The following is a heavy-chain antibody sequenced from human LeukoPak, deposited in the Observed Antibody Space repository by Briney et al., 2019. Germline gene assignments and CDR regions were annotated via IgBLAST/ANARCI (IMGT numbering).Heavy chain of an antibody. D-gene: IGHD3-22*01. J-gene: IGHJ4*02. CDR2: ISYDGSNK. Sequence: GGSLRLSCAASGFTFSSYAMHWVRQAPGKGLEWVAVISYDGSNKYHADSVKGRFTISRDNSKNTLYLQMNSLRAEDTAVYYCARSYDSSGSHQDYWGQGTLVTVSS. V-gene: IGHV3-30-3*01. CDR1: GFTFSSYA. CDR3: ARSYDSSGSHQDY.